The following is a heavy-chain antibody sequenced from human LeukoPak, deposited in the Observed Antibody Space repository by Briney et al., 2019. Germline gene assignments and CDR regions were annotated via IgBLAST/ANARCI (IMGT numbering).Heavy chain of an antibody. V-gene: IGHV3-30*02. J-gene: IGHJ4*02. CDR3: ATDPVGSRGNYFDF. CDR1: GFTFSSYD. CDR2: IRADGSSK. D-gene: IGHD1-26*01. Sequence: GGSLRLSCAASGFTFSSYDMHWVRQSPGKGLEWVATIRADGSSKYYSDSVNGRFTISRDNSRNTMSLQMNSLTAEDTAVFFCATDPVGSRGNYFDFWGQGALVTVSS.